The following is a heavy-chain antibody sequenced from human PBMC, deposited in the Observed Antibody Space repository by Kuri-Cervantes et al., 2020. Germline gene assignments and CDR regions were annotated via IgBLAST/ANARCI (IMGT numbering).Heavy chain of an antibody. CDR1: GYTFTSYY. Sequence: ASVTVSCKASGYTFTSYYMHRVRQAPGQGLEWMGIINPSGGSTSYAQKFQGRVTMTRDTSTSTAYMELRSLRSDDTAVYYCASFGQTYGGVLVMAFDYWGQGTPVTVSS. J-gene: IGHJ4*02. V-gene: IGHV1-46*01. CDR2: INPSGGST. D-gene: IGHD3-16*02. CDR3: ASFGQTYGGVLVMAFDY.